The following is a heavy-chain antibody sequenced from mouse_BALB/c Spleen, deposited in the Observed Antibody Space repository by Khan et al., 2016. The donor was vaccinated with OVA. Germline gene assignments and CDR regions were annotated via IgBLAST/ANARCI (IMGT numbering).Heavy chain of an antibody. CDR2: ILGGGSK. D-gene: IGHD2-10*01. CDR1: GFSLTDYA. Sequence: QVQLKQSGPGLVAPSQSLSLTCTVSGFSLTDYAVSWIRQPPGKGLEWLGVILGGGSKSYNSALKSRLSISKENSTSQDFLKMYSLQTEDTEVYYCAKGPTYYAMDYWGQGTSVTVSS. J-gene: IGHJ4*01. V-gene: IGHV2-6-5*01. CDR3: AKGPTYYAMDY.